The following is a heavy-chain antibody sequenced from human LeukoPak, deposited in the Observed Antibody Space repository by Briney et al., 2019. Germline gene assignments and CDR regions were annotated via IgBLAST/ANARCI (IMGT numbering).Heavy chain of an antibody. CDR3: ARGLRVFGVVTTRFDP. D-gene: IGHD3-3*01. V-gene: IGHV4-59*12. CDR2: IYYSGST. CDR1: GGSISSYY. J-gene: IGHJ5*02. Sequence: SETLSLTCTVSGGSISSYYWSWIRQPPGKGLEWIGYIYYSGSTNYNPSLKSRVTISVDTSKNQFSLKLSSVTAADTAVYYCARGLRVFGVVTTRFDPWGQGTLVTVSS.